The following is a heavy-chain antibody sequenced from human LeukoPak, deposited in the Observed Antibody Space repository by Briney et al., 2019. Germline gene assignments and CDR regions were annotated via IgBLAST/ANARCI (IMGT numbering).Heavy chain of an antibody. J-gene: IGHJ3*02. CDR1: GNTFSTYA. CDR2: IIPIFGTT. CDR3: ARGIDSSSPFDAFDI. Sequence: GASVKVSCKASGNTFSTYAISWVRQAPGQGLEWMGGIIPIFGTTNYAQKFQGRVTITADESTSTAYMELSSLRSEDTAVYYCARGIDSSSPFDAFDIWGQGTMVTVSS. V-gene: IGHV1-69*13. D-gene: IGHD6-13*01.